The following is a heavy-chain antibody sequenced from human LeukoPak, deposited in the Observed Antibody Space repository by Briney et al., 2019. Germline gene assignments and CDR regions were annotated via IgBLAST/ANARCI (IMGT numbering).Heavy chain of an antibody. CDR1: GGTFSSYA. CDR2: SIPIFGTA. CDR3: ARLNDNRVSVSWFDP. Sequence: GASVKVSCKASGGTFSSYAISWVHQAPGQGLEWMGGSIPIFGTANYAQKFQGRVTITADESTSTAYMELSSLRSEDTAVYYCARLNDNRVSVSWFDPWGQGTLVTVSS. V-gene: IGHV1-69*13. D-gene: IGHD1-14*01. J-gene: IGHJ5*02.